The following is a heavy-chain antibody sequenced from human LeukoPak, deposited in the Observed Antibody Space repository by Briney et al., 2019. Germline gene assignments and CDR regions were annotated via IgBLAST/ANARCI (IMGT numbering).Heavy chain of an antibody. D-gene: IGHD3-3*01. V-gene: IGHV3-30*03. J-gene: IGHJ3*01. CDR2: ISYDGSNK. Sequence: GGSLRLSCAAPGFTFSSYNMNWVRQAPGRGLEWVALISYDGSNKYYADSVKGRFTISRDNSKNTLYLQMNSLRAEDTAVYYCARVFTPNLIFPRQKNAFDVWGQGTMVTVSS. CDR1: GFTFSSYN. CDR3: ARVFTPNLIFPRQKNAFDV.